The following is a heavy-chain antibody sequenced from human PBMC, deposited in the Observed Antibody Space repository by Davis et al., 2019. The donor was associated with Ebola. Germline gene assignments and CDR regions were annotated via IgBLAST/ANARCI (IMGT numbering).Heavy chain of an antibody. D-gene: IGHD2-21*01. CDR1: GFTFSSYS. CDR3: AREGDCLGCGDLDY. V-gene: IGHV3-21*01. CDR2: ISSSSSYI. Sequence: PGGSLRLSCAASGFTFSSYSMNWVRQAPGKGLEWVSSISSSSSYIYYADSVKGRFTISRDNAKNSLYLQMNSLRAEDTAVYYCAREGDCLGCGDLDYWGQGTLVTVSS. J-gene: IGHJ4*02.